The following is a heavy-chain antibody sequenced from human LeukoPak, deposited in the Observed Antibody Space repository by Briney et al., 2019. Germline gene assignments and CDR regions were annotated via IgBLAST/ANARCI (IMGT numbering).Heavy chain of an antibody. D-gene: IGHD6-13*01. CDR1: GFTFGDYA. CDR3: TRDPSSSWYEDY. V-gene: IGHV3-49*04. CDR2: IRSKAYGGTT. Sequence: GVSLRLSCTASGFTFGDYAMSWVRQAPGKGLEWVGFIRSKAYGGTTEYAASVKGRFTISRDDSRSIAYLQMNSLKTEDTAVYYCTRDPSSSWYEDYWGQGTLVTVSS. J-gene: IGHJ4*02.